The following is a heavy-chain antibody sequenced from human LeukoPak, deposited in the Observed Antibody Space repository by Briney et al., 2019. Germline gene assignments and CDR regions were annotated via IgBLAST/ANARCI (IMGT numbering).Heavy chain of an antibody. J-gene: IGHJ5*02. CDR3: ARGRAGVQLWYQSTRFDP. D-gene: IGHD5-18*01. Sequence: NASETLSLTCTVSGGSISSSSYYWGWIRQPPGKGLEWIGEINHSGSTNYNPSLKSRVTISVDTSKNQFSLKLSSMTAADTAVYYCARGRAGVQLWYQSTRFDPWGQGTLVTVSS. CDR2: INHSGST. V-gene: IGHV4-39*07. CDR1: GGSISSSSYY.